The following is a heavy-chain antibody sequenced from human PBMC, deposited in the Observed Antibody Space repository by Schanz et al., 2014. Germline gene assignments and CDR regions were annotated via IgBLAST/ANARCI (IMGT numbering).Heavy chain of an antibody. D-gene: IGHD4-17*01. J-gene: IGHJ6*02. V-gene: IGHV1-46*01. CDR3: ARNYGGHSEESDRYGMDV. Sequence: QVQLVQSGAEVKKPRASVKVSCKASGYTFTRYYIHWVRQAPGQGLEWMGIINPSGGSTTYAQKFQGRVTMTSDTSTSTVYMELSSLRSEDTAVYYCARNYGGHSEESDRYGMDVWGQGTTVTVSS. CDR2: INPSGGST. CDR1: GYTFTRYY.